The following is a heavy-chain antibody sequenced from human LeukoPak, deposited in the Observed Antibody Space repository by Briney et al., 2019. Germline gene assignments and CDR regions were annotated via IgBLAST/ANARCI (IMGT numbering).Heavy chain of an antibody. CDR1: GFTFSNAW. CDR2: IYHSGST. J-gene: IGHJ6*02. Sequence: GSLRLSCATSGFTFSNAWMNWVRQAPGKGLEWIGEIYHSGSTNYNPSLKSRVTISVDKSKNQFSLKLSSVTAADTAVYYCARGYDFLDVWGQGTTVTVSS. D-gene: IGHD3-3*01. V-gene: IGHV4-4*02. CDR3: ARGYDFLDV.